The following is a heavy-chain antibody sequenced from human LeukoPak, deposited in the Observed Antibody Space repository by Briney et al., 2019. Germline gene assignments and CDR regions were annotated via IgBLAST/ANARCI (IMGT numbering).Heavy chain of an antibody. V-gene: IGHV1-2*04. Sequence: ASVQVSCKVSGYSLTELAIHWVRQAPGQGLEWMGWINPNSGGTNYAQKFQGWVTMTRDTSISTAYMELSRLRSDDTAVYYCARDQNDSSGYYHETPFDYWGQGTLVTVSS. CDR3: ARDQNDSSGYYHETPFDY. CDR1: GYSLTELA. D-gene: IGHD3-22*01. CDR2: INPNSGGT. J-gene: IGHJ4*02.